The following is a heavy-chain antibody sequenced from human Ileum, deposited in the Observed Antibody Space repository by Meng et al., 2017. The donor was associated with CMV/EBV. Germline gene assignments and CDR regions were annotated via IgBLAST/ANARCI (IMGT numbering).Heavy chain of an antibody. D-gene: IGHD7-27*01. CDR2: IYTSGSS. CDR3: AREGPTDWGRALDY. J-gene: IGHJ4*02. V-gene: IGHV4-4*07. CDR1: GGSMSSYY. Sequence: QVVLQESGPGLVKPSETLSLTCTVSGGSMSSYYWSWIRQPAGKGLEWIGRIYTSGSSNYNSSLKSRVTMSVDTSKNQFSMKLNSVTAADTAVYYCAREGPTDWGRALDYWGQGTLVTVSS.